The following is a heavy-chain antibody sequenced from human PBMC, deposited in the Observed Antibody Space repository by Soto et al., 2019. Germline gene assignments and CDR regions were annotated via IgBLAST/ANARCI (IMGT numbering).Heavy chain of an antibody. CDR3: AGGPSEYYFAT. Sequence: QVQLQESGPGLVKPSQALSLTCAVSGGSIDTGGYYWGCIRQHPGKGLEWIGYIYYSGSTFYNPSLKSRVTISLDTSKNQSSLKLRSVTAADTAVYFCAGGPSEYYFATWGEGTMVTVSS. CDR2: IYYSGST. D-gene: IGHD3-10*01. CDR1: GGSIDTGGYY. V-gene: IGHV4-31*11. J-gene: IGHJ3*01.